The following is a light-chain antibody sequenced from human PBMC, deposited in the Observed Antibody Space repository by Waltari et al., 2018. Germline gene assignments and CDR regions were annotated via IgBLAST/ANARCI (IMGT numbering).Light chain of an antibody. V-gene: IGLV2-14*03. CDR2: DVN. J-gene: IGLJ2*01. Sequence: QSALTQPASVSGSPGQSITISCTGTSSDIGSYNYVSWYQHHPGKAPKLMIFDVNNRPSGVSDRFSVSKSGNTASLTISGLQAEDEADYYCSSYTTTSTLLVVFGGGTKLTVL. CDR1: SSDIGSYNY. CDR3: SSYTTTSTLLVV.